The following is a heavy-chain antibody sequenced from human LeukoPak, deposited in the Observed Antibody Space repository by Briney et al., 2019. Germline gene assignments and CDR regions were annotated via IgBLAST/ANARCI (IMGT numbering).Heavy chain of an antibody. D-gene: IGHD3-9*01. CDR3: ARVLRYFDWLHHQPPRWAFDI. J-gene: IGHJ3*02. V-gene: IGHV4-34*01. CDR2: TNHSGST. CDR1: GGSFSGYY. Sequence: KPSGTLSLTCAVYGGSFSGYYWRWIRHPPGKGLEWIVETNHSGSTNYNPSLKSRVTISVDTSKHKFSLELSSVTAADTAVYYCARVLRYFDWLHHQPPRWAFDIWGQGTMVTVSS.